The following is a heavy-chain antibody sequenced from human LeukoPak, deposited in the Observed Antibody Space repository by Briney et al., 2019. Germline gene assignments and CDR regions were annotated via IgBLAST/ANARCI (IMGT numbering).Heavy chain of an antibody. CDR3: ASAGIAVAGTLWDY. CDR2: INHSGST. CDR1: GGSFSGYY. D-gene: IGHD6-19*01. J-gene: IGHJ4*02. V-gene: IGHV4-34*01. Sequence: SETLSLTCAVYGGSFSGYYWSWIRQPPGKGLEWIGEINHSGSTSYNPSLKSRVTISVDTSKNQFSLKLSSVTAADTAVYYCASAGIAVAGTLWDYWGQGTLVTVS.